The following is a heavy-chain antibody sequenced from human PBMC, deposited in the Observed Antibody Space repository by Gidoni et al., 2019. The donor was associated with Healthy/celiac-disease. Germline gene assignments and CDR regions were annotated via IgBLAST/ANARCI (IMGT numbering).Heavy chain of an antibody. CDR1: GFTFSSYG. Sequence: QVQLVESGGGVVQPGRSLRLSCAASGFTFSSYGMHWVRQAPGKGLEWVAVISYDGSNKYYADSVKGRFTISRDNSKNTLYLQMNSLRAEDTAVYYCAKASGTETFDYWGQGTLVTVSS. V-gene: IGHV3-30*18. CDR2: ISYDGSNK. D-gene: IGHD2-21*02. CDR3: AKASGTETFDY. J-gene: IGHJ4*02.